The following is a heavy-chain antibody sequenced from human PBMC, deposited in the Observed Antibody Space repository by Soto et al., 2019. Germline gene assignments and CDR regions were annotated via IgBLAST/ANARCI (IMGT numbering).Heavy chain of an antibody. J-gene: IGHJ4*02. Sequence: SETLSLTCTVSGGSISSYYWSWIRQPPGKGLEWIGYIYYSVSTNYNPSLKSRVTISVDTSKNQFSLKLSSVTAADTAVYYCASSSAYYGAYVFDYWGQGTLVTVSS. CDR1: GGSISSYY. CDR3: ASSSAYYGAYVFDY. D-gene: IGHD4-17*01. CDR2: IYYSVST. V-gene: IGHV4-59*08.